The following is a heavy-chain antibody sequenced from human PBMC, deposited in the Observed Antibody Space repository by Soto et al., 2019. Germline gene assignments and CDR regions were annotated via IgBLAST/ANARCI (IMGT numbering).Heavy chain of an antibody. CDR3: AKQLDDYYYDLIDV. CDR1: GFTFSSYG. D-gene: IGHD1-1*01. Sequence: GGSLRLSCAASGFTFSSYGMHWVRQAPGKGLEWVAVISYDGSNKYYADSVKGRFTISRDNSKNTLYLQMNSLRAEDTAVYYCAKQLDDYYYDLIDVWSQGTTVTGSS. CDR2: ISYDGSNK. V-gene: IGHV3-30*18. J-gene: IGHJ6*02.